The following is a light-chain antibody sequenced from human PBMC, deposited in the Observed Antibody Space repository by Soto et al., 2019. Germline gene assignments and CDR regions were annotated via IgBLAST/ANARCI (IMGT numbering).Light chain of an antibody. Sequence: NFMLTQPHSVSESPGKTVTISCTRSSGSIASNYVQWYQQRPGSAPTTVIYEDNQRPSGVPDRFSGSIDSSSNSASLTISGLKTEEEADYYCQSYDSSNRDVVFGGGTKLTVL. V-gene: IGLV6-57*04. CDR3: QSYDSSNRDVV. J-gene: IGLJ2*01. CDR1: SGSIASNY. CDR2: EDN.